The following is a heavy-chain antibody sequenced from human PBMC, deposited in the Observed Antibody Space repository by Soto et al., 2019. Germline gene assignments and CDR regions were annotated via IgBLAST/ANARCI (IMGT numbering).Heavy chain of an antibody. Sequence: QVQLVQGGPEVKKPGASVKVSCKASGYTFTSYGISWVRQAPGQGLEWMGWISAYNGNTNYAQKLQGRVTMTRDTSTSTVYMELRSLRSDVTAVYYCARDAPTTAAQDDYWGQGTLVTVSS. D-gene: IGHD1-26*01. J-gene: IGHJ4*02. CDR3: ARDAPTTAAQDDY. V-gene: IGHV1-18*01. CDR2: ISAYNGNT. CDR1: GYTFTSYG.